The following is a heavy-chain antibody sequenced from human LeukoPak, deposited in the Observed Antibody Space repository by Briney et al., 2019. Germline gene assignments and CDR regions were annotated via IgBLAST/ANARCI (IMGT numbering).Heavy chain of an antibody. J-gene: IGHJ5*02. CDR1: GGTFSSYA. CDR2: IIPIFGTA. V-gene: IGHV1-69*13. CDR3: ARVMLRLHLFGWFDP. D-gene: IGHD3-16*01. Sequence: SVKVSCKASGGTFSSYAISWVRQAPGQGLEWMGGIIPIFGTANYAQKFQGRVTITADESTSTAYMELSSLRSKDTAVYYCARVMLRLHLFGWFDPWGQGTLVTVSS.